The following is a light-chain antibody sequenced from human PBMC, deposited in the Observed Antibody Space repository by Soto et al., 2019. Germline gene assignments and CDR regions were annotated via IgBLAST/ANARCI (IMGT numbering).Light chain of an antibody. V-gene: IGLV2-14*01. CDR3: SSYTSASTPLV. CDR1: GSDVGGYNY. CDR2: DVS. Sequence: QSAQTQPASVSGSPGQSITISCTGTGSDVGGYNYVFWYQQHPGKAPKDMIYDVSNRASGVSNRFSGSKSGNTASLTISGLQAEDEVDYYCSSYTSASTPLVFGGGTKLTVL. J-gene: IGLJ2*01.